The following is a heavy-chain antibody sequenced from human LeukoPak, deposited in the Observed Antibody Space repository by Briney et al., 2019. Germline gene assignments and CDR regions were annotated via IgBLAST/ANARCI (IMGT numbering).Heavy chain of an antibody. CDR3: ARVRASGWWYGSGSYPNYFDY. D-gene: IGHD3-10*01. CDR1: GASFSGYY. V-gene: IGHV4-34*01. CDR2: INHSGST. Sequence: SQTLSLTCAVYGASFSGYYWSWIRQPPGKVREWKGEINHSGSTNYNPSLMQRVTISVDTSKNQFSLKLSSVTAADTAVYYCARVRASGWWYGSGSYPNYFDYWGQGTLVTVSS. J-gene: IGHJ4*02.